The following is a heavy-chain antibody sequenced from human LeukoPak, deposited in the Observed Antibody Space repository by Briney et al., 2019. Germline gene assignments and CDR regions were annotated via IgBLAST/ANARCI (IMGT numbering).Heavy chain of an antibody. V-gene: IGHV3-30*04. CDR1: GFTFSSYA. CDR3: AKDASNNVPTDWFDP. Sequence: GGSLRLSCAASGFTFSSYAMHWVRQAPGKGLEWVAVISYDGSNKYYADPVKGRFTISRDNSKNTLYLQMNSLRAEDTAVYYCAKDASNNVPTDWFDPWGQGTLVTVSS. D-gene: IGHD2-8*01. CDR2: ISYDGSNK. J-gene: IGHJ5*02.